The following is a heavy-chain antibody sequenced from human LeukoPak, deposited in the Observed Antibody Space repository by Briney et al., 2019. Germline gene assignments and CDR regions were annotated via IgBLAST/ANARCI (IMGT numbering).Heavy chain of an antibody. CDR1: GYTFTSYY. CDR2: INPSGGST. J-gene: IGHJ1*01. Sequence: ASVKVSCTASGYTFTSYYMHWVRQAPGQGLEWMGIINPSGGSTSYAQKFQGRVTMTRDTSTSTVYMELSSLRSEDTAVYYCARWYSSSSSSMYFQHWGQGTLVTVSS. V-gene: IGHV1-46*01. D-gene: IGHD6-6*01. CDR3: ARWYSSSSSSMYFQH.